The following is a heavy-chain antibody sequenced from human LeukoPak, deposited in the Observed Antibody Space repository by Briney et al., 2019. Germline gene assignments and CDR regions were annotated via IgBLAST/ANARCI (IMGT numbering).Heavy chain of an antibody. V-gene: IGHV4-59*01. CDR3: ARGGEGYPLPHYFDY. CDR1: NDSISNYY. J-gene: IGHJ4*02. D-gene: IGHD5-18*01. CDR2: IYYGGST. Sequence: SETLSLTCTVSNDSISNYYWNWIRQPPGKGLEWIGYIYYGGSTNYNPSLKSRVTISVGTSKNQFSLKLSSVTAADTAVYYCARGGEGYPLPHYFDYWGQGTLVTVSS.